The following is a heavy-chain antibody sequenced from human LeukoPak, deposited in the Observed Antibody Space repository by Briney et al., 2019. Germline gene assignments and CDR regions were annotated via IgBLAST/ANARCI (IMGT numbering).Heavy chain of an antibody. D-gene: IGHD6-6*01. Sequence: QTGGSLRLSCAASGFTFSSYGMHWVRQAPGKGLEWVAVISYDGSNKYYADSVKGRFTISRDNSKNTLYLQMNSLRAEDTAVYYCAKDLGTSSSSVGGGYWGQGTLVTVSS. V-gene: IGHV3-30*02. CDR1: GFTFSSYG. CDR2: ISYDGSNK. CDR3: AKDLGTSSSSVGGGY. J-gene: IGHJ4*02.